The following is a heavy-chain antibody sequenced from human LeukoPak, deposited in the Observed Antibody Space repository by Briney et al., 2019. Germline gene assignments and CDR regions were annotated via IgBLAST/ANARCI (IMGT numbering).Heavy chain of an antibody. CDR3: ARDRNYYDSSGYYSSLDY. Sequence: NSSETLSLTCAVYGGSFSGYYWSWIRQPPGKGLEWIGEINHSGSTNYNPSLKSRVTISVDTSKNQSSLKLSSVTAADTAVYYCARDRNYYDSSGYYSSLDYWGQGTLVTVSS. CDR2: INHSGST. J-gene: IGHJ4*02. D-gene: IGHD3-22*01. V-gene: IGHV4-34*01. CDR1: GGSFSGYY.